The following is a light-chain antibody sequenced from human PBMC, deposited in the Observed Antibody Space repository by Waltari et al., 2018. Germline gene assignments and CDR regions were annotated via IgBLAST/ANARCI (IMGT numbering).Light chain of an antibody. Sequence: EIVLTQSPGTLSLSPGERATLSCWASQSVSKYLVWYQQNPGQAPRLLIYETSIRATGVPDRFSGSGSGTDFSLTISRLEPEDFAVYYCQKYGRLPATFGQGTKVEIK. CDR3: QKYGRLPAT. J-gene: IGKJ1*01. CDR2: ETS. CDR1: QSVSKY. V-gene: IGKV3-20*01.